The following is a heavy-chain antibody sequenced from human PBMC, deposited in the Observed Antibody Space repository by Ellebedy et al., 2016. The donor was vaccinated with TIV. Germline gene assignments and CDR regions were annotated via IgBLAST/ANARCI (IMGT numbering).Heavy chain of an antibody. CDR1: GFTFTSSA. CDR2: IVVGSGNT. Sequence: AASVKVSCKASGFTFTSSAMQWVRQARGQRLEWIGWIVVGSGNTNYAQKFQERVTITRDMSTSTAYMELSSLRSEDTAVYYCAAALSPCGGDCYSGWFDPWGQGTLVTVSS. V-gene: IGHV1-58*02. J-gene: IGHJ5*02. CDR3: AAALSPCGGDCYSGWFDP. D-gene: IGHD2-21*02.